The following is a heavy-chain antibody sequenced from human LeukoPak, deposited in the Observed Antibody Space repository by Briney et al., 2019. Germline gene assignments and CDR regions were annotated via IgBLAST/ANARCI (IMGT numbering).Heavy chain of an antibody. J-gene: IGHJ4*02. V-gene: IGHV3-20*04. D-gene: IGHD6-19*01. CDR2: INWNGGST. Sequence: GGSLRLSCAASGFTFSSYGMSWVRQAPGKGLEWVSGINWNGGSTGYADSVKGRFTISRDNSKNTLYLQMNSLRAEDTAVYYCAKDKRRQSSGYQFDYWGQGTLVTVSS. CDR3: AKDKRRQSSGYQFDY. CDR1: GFTFSSYG.